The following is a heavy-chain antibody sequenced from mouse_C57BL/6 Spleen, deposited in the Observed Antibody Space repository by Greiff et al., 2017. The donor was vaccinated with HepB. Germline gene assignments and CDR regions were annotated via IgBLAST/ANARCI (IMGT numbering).Heavy chain of an antibody. Sequence: VQLQQSGPELVKPGASVKISCKASGYSFTGYYMNWVKQSPEKSLEWIGEINPSTGGTTYNQKFKAKATLTVDKSSSTAYMQLKSLTSEDSAVYYFARTIVYDGYRYYFDSWGQGTTLTGSS. CDR1: GYSFTGYY. CDR2: INPSTGGT. D-gene: IGHD2-3*01. J-gene: IGHJ2*01. V-gene: IGHV1-42*01. CDR3: ARTIVYDGYRYYFDS.